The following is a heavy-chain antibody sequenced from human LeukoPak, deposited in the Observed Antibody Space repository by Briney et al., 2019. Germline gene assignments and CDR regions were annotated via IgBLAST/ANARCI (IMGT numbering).Heavy chain of an antibody. V-gene: IGHV1-3*03. Sequence: GASVKVSCKASGYTFSIYAMHWVRQAPGQRLEWMGWINGATGNTVYSQELQDRITITRDTSASIVYMELSSLSSEDMAVYWCARATFSSTWVFDFWGQGTLVTVSS. CDR1: GYTFSIYA. CDR2: INGATGNT. CDR3: ARATFSSTWVFDF. J-gene: IGHJ4*02. D-gene: IGHD2-2*01.